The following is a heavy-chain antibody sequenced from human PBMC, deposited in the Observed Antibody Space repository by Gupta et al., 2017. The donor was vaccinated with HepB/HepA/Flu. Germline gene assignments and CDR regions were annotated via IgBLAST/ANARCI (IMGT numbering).Heavy chain of an antibody. D-gene: IGHD3-10*01. CDR2: INHSGST. Sequence: QVQLQQWGAGLLTPSATLSLTCAVNGGSSSGYSWSWIRQPPGKGLEWIGEINHSGSTNYNPSLKSRVTISVDTSKNQFSLKLSSGTAADTAVYYWARGSGNHYFDYWGQGTLVTVSS. V-gene: IGHV4-34*01. CDR1: GGSSSGYS. J-gene: IGHJ4*02. CDR3: ARGSGNHYFDY.